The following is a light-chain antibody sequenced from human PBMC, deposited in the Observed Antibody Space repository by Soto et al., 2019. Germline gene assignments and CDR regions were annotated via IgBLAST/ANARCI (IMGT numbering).Light chain of an antibody. CDR3: QQSYSTLT. J-gene: IGKJ5*01. Sequence: DIQMTQSPSSLSASVGDRVTITCRASQSISSYLNWYQQKPGKAPKLLIYAASSLQSGVPSRFSGSGSGTDFTLTISSLQPEDFATYYCQQSYSTLTFGPGTRLEIK. CDR1: QSISSY. CDR2: AAS. V-gene: IGKV1-39*01.